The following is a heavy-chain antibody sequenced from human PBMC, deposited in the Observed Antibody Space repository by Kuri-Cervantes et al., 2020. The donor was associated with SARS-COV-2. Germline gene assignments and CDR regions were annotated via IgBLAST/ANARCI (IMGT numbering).Heavy chain of an antibody. CDR3: VRDGEHWNFDY. D-gene: IGHD1-1*01. Sequence: GGPPKINRAATGFTYSGHWIHRVREAPWKGLVWVARINPHGSYTNNADSVKGRFTLSRDNAKKMLFLQMNSLRAEDTAVDYCVRDGEHWNFDYWGQGTLVTVSS. CDR2: INPHGSYT. J-gene: IGHJ4*02. CDR1: GFTYSGHW. V-gene: IGHV3-74*01.